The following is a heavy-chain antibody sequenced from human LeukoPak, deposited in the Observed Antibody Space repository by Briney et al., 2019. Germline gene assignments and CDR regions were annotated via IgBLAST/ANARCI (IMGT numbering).Heavy chain of an antibody. CDR1: GGSISSYY. V-gene: IGHV4-59*12. CDR2: IYYSGST. J-gene: IGHJ4*02. CDR3: AREVVVPAATDY. Sequence: SETLSLTCTVSGGSISSYYWSWIRQPPGKGLEWIGYIYYSGSTNYNPSLKSRVTISVDTSKNQFSPKLSSVTAADTAVYYCAREVVVPAATDYWGQGTLVTVSS. D-gene: IGHD2-2*01.